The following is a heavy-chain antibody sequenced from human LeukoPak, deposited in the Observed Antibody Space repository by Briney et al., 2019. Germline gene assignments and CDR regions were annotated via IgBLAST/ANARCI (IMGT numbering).Heavy chain of an antibody. Sequence: GGSLRLSCAASGFTFSGSAMHWVRQASGKGLEWVGRIRSKANSYATAYAASVKGRFTISRDNSKNTLYLQMNSLRAEDTAVYYCAREAITMVRGVISYMDVWGKGTTVTISS. J-gene: IGHJ6*03. CDR2: IRSKANSYAT. CDR3: AREAITMVRGVISYMDV. D-gene: IGHD3-10*01. V-gene: IGHV3-73*01. CDR1: GFTFSGSA.